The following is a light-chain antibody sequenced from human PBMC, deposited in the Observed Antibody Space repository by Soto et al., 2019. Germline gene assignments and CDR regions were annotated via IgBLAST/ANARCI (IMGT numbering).Light chain of an antibody. V-gene: IGKV3-11*01. CDR3: QQLSKWPLT. J-gene: IGKJ4*01. CDR1: QSVSNY. CDR2: DAV. Sequence: EIVLTQSPVTLSLSPGERATLSCRASQSVSNYLAWYQHKPGQAPRLLMHDAVDRAPGIPARFSGSGSGTDFTLTISRLEPEDSAIYYCQQLSKWPLTFGGGTKVEIK.